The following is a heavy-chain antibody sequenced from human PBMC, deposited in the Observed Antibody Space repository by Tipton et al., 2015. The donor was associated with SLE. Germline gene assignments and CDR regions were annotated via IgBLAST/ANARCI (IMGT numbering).Heavy chain of an antibody. CDR2: LYYSGST. CDR1: GGSISSSSYY. Sequence: TLSLTCSVSGGSISSSSYYWGWIRQPPGKGLEWIGSLYYSGSTKYNPSLKSRVTISVDTSKNQFSLTVSSVTAADTAVYYCAKGPNIVVVPAAPFDNWGQGTLVIVSS. V-gene: IGHV4-39*07. J-gene: IGHJ4*02. D-gene: IGHD2-2*01. CDR3: AKGPNIVVVPAAPFDN.